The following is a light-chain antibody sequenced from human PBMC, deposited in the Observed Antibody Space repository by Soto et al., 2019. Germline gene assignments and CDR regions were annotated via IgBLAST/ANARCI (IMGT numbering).Light chain of an antibody. CDR2: GTS. CDR1: QSVSSSY. Sequence: EIVLTQSPGTLSLSPGERATLSCRASQSVSSSYLAWYQQKPGQSPRLLIYGTSTRATGIPARFSGSGSGTEFTLTIRSLQSEDFAVYYCHQYNFWPTFGQGTKV. J-gene: IGKJ1*01. V-gene: IGKV3-15*01. CDR3: HQYNFWPT.